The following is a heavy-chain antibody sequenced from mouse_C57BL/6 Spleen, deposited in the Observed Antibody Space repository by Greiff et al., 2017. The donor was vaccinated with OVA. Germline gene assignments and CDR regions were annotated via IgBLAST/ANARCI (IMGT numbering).Heavy chain of an antibody. CDR2: IDPENGDT. V-gene: IGHV14-4*01. D-gene: IGHD2-1*01. CDR3: TTDYYGNNYFDD. J-gene: IGHJ2*01. Sequence: EVQLQQSGAELVRPGASVKLSCTASGFNIKDDYMHWVKQRPEQGLEWIGWIDPENGDTEYASKFQGKATITADTSSNTAYLQLSSLTSEDTAVYYCTTDYYGNNYFDDWGQGTTLTVSS. CDR1: GFNIKDDY.